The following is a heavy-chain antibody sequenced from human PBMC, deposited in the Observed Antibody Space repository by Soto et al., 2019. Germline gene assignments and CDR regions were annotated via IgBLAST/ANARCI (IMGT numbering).Heavy chain of an antibody. CDR2: IYDGGTT. CDR1: GGSISSAAYC. Sequence: SETLSLTCTVSGGSISSAAYCWSWIRQSPDKGLEWIGHIYDGGTTYSSPSLKGRVTISADTSETQLSLKLNSVSAADTAVYYCARGPSGDKVDYWGQGIQVTVSS. J-gene: IGHJ4*02. CDR3: ARGPSGDKVDY. D-gene: IGHD7-27*01. V-gene: IGHV4-30-4*01.